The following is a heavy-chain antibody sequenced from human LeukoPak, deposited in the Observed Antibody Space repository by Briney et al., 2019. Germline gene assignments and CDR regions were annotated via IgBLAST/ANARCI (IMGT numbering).Heavy chain of an antibody. Sequence: GGSLRLSCAASGFTLSDYWMHWVRQAPGKGLVWVSRINSDGSRIIYADSVKGRFTISRDNAKNTVYLQMNSLRADDTAVYFCARAPQIGFSGFDKNYCGQGTLVTVSS. CDR3: ARAPQIGFSGFDKNY. V-gene: IGHV3-74*01. CDR2: INSDGSRI. J-gene: IGHJ4*02. CDR1: GFTLSDYW. D-gene: IGHD5-12*01.